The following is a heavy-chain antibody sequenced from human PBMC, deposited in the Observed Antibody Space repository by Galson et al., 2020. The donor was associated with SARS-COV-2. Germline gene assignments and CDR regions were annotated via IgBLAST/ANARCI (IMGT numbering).Heavy chain of an antibody. CDR1: GGSISSGGYY. D-gene: IGHD6-13*01. CDR2: IYYSGST. Sequence: SETLSLTCTVSGGSISSGGYYWSWIRQHPGKGLEWIGYIYYSGSTYYNPSLKSRVTISVDTSKNQFSLKLSSVTAADTAVYYCARDQIGKRIAAAGTSFFFDYWGQGTLVTVSS. CDR3: ARDQIGKRIAAAGTSFFFDY. J-gene: IGHJ4*02. V-gene: IGHV4-31*03.